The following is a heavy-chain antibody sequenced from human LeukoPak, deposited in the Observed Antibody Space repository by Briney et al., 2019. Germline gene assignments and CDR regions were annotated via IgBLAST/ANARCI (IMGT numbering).Heavy chain of an antibody. CDR3: ATDLPRVAATGGMDV. CDR2: MNPNSANT. J-gene: IGHJ6*02. Sequence: ASVKVSCKASGYTFTSYDINWVRQATGQGLEWMGWMNPNSANTGYAQNFQGRVTMTRNTSISTAYMELSSLRSEDTAVYYCATDLPRVAATGGMDVWGQGTTVTVSS. D-gene: IGHD2-15*01. V-gene: IGHV1-8*01. CDR1: GYTFTSYD.